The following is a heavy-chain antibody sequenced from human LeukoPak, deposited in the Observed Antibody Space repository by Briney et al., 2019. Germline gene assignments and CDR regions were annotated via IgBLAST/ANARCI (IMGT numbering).Heavy chain of an antibody. Sequence: SETLSLTCTVSGGSISTYYWSWLQQPPGKGLEWIGYIYDSGSTNYNPSLKSRVTISEDTSKRQFSLNLRSVTAADTAVYYCARVVGRYCSSTSCYIDYWGQGTLVTVSS. CDR1: GGSISTYY. CDR3: ARVVGRYCSSTSCYIDY. D-gene: IGHD2-2*01. J-gene: IGHJ4*02. V-gene: IGHV4-59*01. CDR2: IYDSGST.